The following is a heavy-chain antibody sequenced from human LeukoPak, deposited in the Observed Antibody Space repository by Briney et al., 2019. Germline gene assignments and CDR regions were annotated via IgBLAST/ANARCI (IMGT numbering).Heavy chain of an antibody. Sequence: SVKVSCKASGYTFTSYAISWVRQAPGQGLEWMGGIIPIFGTANYAQKFQGRVTITTDESTSTAYMELSSLRSEDTAVYYCARVDGSGSYISYWGQGTLVTVSP. CDR2: IIPIFGTA. J-gene: IGHJ4*02. D-gene: IGHD3-10*01. CDR3: ARVDGSGSYISY. V-gene: IGHV1-69*05. CDR1: GYTFTSYA.